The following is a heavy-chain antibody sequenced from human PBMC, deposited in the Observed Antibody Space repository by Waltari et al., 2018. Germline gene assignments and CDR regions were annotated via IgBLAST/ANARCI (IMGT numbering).Heavy chain of an antibody. Sequence: QVQLVQSGAEVKKPGSSVKVSCKASGGTFSSYAISWVRQAPGQGLEWMGRIIPIFGTANYAQKFQGRVTITADKSTSTAYMELSSLRSEDTAVYYCARAYYYDSSGYYLDAFDIWGQGTIVTVSS. CDR3: ARAYYYDSSGYYLDAFDI. V-gene: IGHV1-69*08. J-gene: IGHJ3*02. CDR2: IIPIFGTA. CDR1: GGTFSSYA. D-gene: IGHD3-22*01.